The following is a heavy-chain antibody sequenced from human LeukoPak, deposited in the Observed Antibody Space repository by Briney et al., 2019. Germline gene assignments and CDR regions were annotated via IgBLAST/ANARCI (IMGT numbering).Heavy chain of an antibody. CDR3: ARASDGTEDY. CDR2: ISYDGSNK. V-gene: IGHV3-30*04. CDR1: GFTFSSYA. J-gene: IGHJ4*02. D-gene: IGHD5-18*01. Sequence: GRSLRLSCAASGFTFSSYAMHWVRQAPGKGLEWVAVISYDGSNKYYADSVKGRFTIFRDNSKNTLYLQMNSLRAEDTAVYYCARASDGTEDYWGQGTLVTVSS.